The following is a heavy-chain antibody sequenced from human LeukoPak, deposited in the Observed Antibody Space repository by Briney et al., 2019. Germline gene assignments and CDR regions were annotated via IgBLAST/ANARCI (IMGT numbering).Heavy chain of an antibody. CDR2: FYHTGST. CDR3: ATSIGWPNVFDH. Sequence: SETLSLTCTVSGGSITTYYWTWIRQTPDKGLQFIGSFYHTGSTNYNPSLESAVTISEDTSKNQISLELRSVTAADTAVYYCATSIGWPNVFDHWGQGILVTDPS. CDR1: GGSITTYY. D-gene: IGHD2-21*01. V-gene: IGHV4-59*01. J-gene: IGHJ4*02.